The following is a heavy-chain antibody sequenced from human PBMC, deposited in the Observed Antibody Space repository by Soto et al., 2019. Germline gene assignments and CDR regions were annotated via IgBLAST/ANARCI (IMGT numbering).Heavy chain of an antibody. CDR1: GGSFSGYY. Sequence: QVQLQQWGAGPLRPLETLSLTCGVSGGSFSGYYWAWIRQSPGKGLEWIGEINDRGSINYNPSLKSRVSISVDTSKNHCSLKRRSVTAADTAVYYCARESHDILTGPPWVWYFDLWGRGTLVTVSS. V-gene: IGHV4-34*01. J-gene: IGHJ2*01. D-gene: IGHD3-9*01. CDR3: ARESHDILTGPPWVWYFDL. CDR2: INDRGSI.